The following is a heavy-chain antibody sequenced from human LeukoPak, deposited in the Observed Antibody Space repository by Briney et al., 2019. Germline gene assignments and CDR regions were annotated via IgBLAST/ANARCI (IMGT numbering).Heavy chain of an antibody. J-gene: IGHJ4*02. V-gene: IGHV3-23*01. CDR3: ARDRDYPRDQFDY. CDR1: GFTFDSYA. Sequence: GGSLRLSCVASGFTFDSYAMSWVRQAPGKGLEWVSAISGSGKSNSPWYADSVRGRFIISRDNSKNTVYLQMQNLRAEDTAVYFCARDRDYPRDQFDYWGQGTLVTVSS. CDR2: ISGSGKSNSP. D-gene: IGHD4-17*01.